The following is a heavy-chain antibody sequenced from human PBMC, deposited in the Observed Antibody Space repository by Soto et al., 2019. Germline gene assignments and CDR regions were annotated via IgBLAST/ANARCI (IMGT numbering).Heavy chain of an antibody. V-gene: IGHV1-8*01. CDR3: ASWKAILGRHDAVDL. CDR1: GYTFTSYD. CDR2: MNPNSGNT. J-gene: IGHJ3*01. Sequence: QVQLVQSGAEVKKPGASVKVSCKASGYTFTSYDINWVRQATGQGLEWMGWMNPNSGNTGYAQKFHGRVSMTRSTSISTAYMQLSSLRPADTAVYYCASWKAILGRHDAVDLWGQGTMVTASS. D-gene: IGHD1-1*01.